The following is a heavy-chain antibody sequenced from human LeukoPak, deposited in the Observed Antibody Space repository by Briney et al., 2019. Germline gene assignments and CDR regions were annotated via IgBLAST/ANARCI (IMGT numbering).Heavy chain of an antibody. J-gene: IGHJ4*02. D-gene: IGHD3-16*02. CDR1: GYTFTGYY. Sequence: ASVKVSCKASGYTFTGYYMHWVRQAPGQGLEWMGWINPNSGGTNYAQKFQGRVTMTRDTSISTAYMELSRLRSDDTAVYYCARSLGELSLPFDYWGQGTLVTVSS. V-gene: IGHV1-2*02. CDR3: ARSLGELSLPFDY. CDR2: INPNSGGT.